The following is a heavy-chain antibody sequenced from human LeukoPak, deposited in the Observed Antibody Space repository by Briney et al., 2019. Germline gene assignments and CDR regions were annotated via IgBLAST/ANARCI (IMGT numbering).Heavy chain of an antibody. Sequence: SETLSLTCTVSGGSISSGDYYWSWIRQPPGKGLEWIGYIYYSGSTYYNPSLKSRVTISVDTSKNQFSLKLSSVTAADTAVYYCARERLAAAVRESNWFDPWGQGTLVTVSS. J-gene: IGHJ5*02. CDR2: IYYSGST. CDR3: ARERLAAAVRESNWFDP. V-gene: IGHV4-30-4*01. D-gene: IGHD6-13*01. CDR1: GGSISSGDYY.